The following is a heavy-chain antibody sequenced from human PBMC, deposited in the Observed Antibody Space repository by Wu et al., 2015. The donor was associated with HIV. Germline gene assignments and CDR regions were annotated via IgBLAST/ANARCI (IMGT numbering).Heavy chain of an antibody. CDR1: GNTFNA. J-gene: IGHJ3*02. V-gene: IGHV1-2*02. D-gene: IGHD2-15*01. CDR2: TNVNTGGT. CDR3: ARDELFRVDDAFDM. Sequence: QVQLVQSGAEVKKPGASVKISCKASGNTFNAINWLRQAPGQGLEWMGWTNVNTGGTNYAPKFQGRVTMTRDTSISTAYMELSRLTSDDTAIYYCARDELFRVDDAFDMWGQGTMVIVSS.